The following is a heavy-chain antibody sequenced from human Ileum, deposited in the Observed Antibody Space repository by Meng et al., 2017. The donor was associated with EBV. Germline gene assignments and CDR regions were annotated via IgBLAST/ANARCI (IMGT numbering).Heavy chain of an antibody. V-gene: IGHV4-59*08. J-gene: IGHJ4*02. CDR3: ARGGWSLDY. CDR1: GGSISSYY. D-gene: IGHD2-15*01. CDR2: IYYSGST. Sequence: QWQLPESGPVLVKPSETLSLTCTVLGGSISSYYWSWIRQPPGKGLEWIGYIYYSGSTNYNPSLKSRVTISVDTSKNQFSLNLSSVTAADTAVYYCARGGWSLDYWGQGTLVTVFS.